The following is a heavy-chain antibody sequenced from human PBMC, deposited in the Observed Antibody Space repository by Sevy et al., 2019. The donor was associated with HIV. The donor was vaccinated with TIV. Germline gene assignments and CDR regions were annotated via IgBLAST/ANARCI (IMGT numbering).Heavy chain of an antibody. Sequence: GSLRLSCAASGFTFSDYYMSWIRQAPGKGLEWVSYISSSGSTIDYADSVKGRFTISRDNAKNSLYLQMNSLRAEDTAVYYCARVPYYDFWSGYFDYWGQGTLVTVSS. V-gene: IGHV3-11*01. CDR1: GFTFSDYY. CDR2: ISSSGSTI. CDR3: ARVPYYDFWSGYFDY. J-gene: IGHJ4*02. D-gene: IGHD3-3*01.